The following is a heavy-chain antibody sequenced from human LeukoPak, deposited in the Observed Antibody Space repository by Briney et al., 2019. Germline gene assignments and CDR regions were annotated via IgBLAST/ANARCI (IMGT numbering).Heavy chain of an antibody. CDR2: ISAYNGNT. Sequence: ASVKVSCKASGYTVTSYGISWVRQAPGHGLEWMGWISAYNGNTNYAQKLQGRVTMTTDASTSTAYMELRSLRSDDTAVYYCARDLLRANIWQQLVRGNWFDPWGQGTLVTVSS. J-gene: IGHJ5*02. CDR1: GYTVTSYG. V-gene: IGHV1-18*01. CDR3: ARDLLRANIWQQLVRGNWFDP. D-gene: IGHD6-13*01.